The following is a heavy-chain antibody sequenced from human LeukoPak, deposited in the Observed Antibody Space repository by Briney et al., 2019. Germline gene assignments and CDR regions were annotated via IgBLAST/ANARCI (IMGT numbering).Heavy chain of an antibody. J-gene: IGHJ4*02. CDR3: AKRGLPDY. CDR2: ISASGDTT. CDR1: GFIFSTYY. V-gene: IGHV3-23*01. D-gene: IGHD5-18*01. Sequence: GGSLRLSCAASGFIFSTYYMSWVRQAPGKGLEWVSAISASGDTTYYADSVTGRFTISRDNSKHTLYLQMHRLRVEGTAVYYCAKRGLPDYWGQGSLVTASS.